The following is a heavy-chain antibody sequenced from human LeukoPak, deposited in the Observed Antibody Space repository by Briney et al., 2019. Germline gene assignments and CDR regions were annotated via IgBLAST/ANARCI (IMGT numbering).Heavy chain of an antibody. CDR3: AREGQLGLDN. V-gene: IGHV1-2*02. D-gene: IGHD1-1*01. Sequence: ASVKVSCKASGHTLTVHYIHWVRQGPGQGLEWLGWITLHSGDTHYAQKYQGRLTMTSDTSIRTGYMELSRLQFDDTAVYYCAREGQLGLDNWGQGTLVSVSS. CDR2: ITLHSGDT. J-gene: IGHJ1*01. CDR1: GHTLTVHY.